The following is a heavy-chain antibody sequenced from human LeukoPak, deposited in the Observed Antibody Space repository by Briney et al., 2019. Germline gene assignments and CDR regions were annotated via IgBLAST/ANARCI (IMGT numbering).Heavy chain of an antibody. CDR1: GGSISSGSYY. V-gene: IGHV4-61*10. Sequence: SETLSLTCTVSGGSISSGSYYWSWIRQPAGKALEWIGNIYYSGSTNYNPSLKSRVTISLDTANNQFSLKLSSVTAADTAVYYCARSYRLFSRAYYMDVWGKGTTVTVSS. J-gene: IGHJ6*03. CDR2: IYYSGST. D-gene: IGHD1-1*01. CDR3: ARSYRLFSRAYYMDV.